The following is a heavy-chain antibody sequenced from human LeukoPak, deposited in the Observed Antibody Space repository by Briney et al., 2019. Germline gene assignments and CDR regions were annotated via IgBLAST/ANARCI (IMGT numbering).Heavy chain of an antibody. D-gene: IGHD2-2*01. CDR3: ARDHGYCSSTSCYPSSSMDY. V-gene: IGHV1-69*04. CDR2: IIPILGIA. J-gene: IGHJ4*02. Sequence: SVKVSCKASGGTFSSYAISWVRQAHGQGLEWMGRIIPILGIANYAQKFQGRVTITADKSTSTAYMELSSLRSEDTAVYYCARDHGYCSSTSCYPSSSMDYWGQGTLVTVSS. CDR1: GGTFSSYA.